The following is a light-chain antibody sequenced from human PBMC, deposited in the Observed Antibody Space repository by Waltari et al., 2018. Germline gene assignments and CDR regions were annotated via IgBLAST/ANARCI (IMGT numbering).Light chain of an antibody. V-gene: IGLV2-14*01. CDR3: SSYTSIIPPFL. CDR2: DVS. CDR1: SSDLGGYSF. Sequence: QSALTQPASVSGSPGQSITISCTRSSSDLGGYSFVSWYQQHPGKAPKLMIYDVSHRPSGVSNLFSGSQSGNTASLTISGLQPEDEADYYCSSYTSIIPPFLFGTGTKVTVL. J-gene: IGLJ1*01.